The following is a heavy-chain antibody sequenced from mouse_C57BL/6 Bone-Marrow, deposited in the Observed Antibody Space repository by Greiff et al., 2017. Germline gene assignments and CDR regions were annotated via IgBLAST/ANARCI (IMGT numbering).Heavy chain of an antibody. CDR3: EGHRSNDEYFDY. J-gene: IGHJ2*01. CDR2: FSSGGSYT. V-gene: IGHV5-6*01. D-gene: IGHD2-12*01. CDR1: GFTFSSYG. Sequence: EVQLQQSGGDLVKPGGSLKLSCAASGFTFSSYGMSWVRQTPDKRLEWVATFSSGGSYTYYPDSVKGRFTISRDNANNTLYLQMSTLKSEDTAMYYCEGHRSNDEYFDYWGQGTTLTVSS.